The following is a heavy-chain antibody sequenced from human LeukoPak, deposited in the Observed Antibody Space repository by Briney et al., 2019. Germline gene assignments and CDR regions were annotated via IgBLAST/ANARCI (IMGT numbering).Heavy chain of an antibody. D-gene: IGHD5-24*01. CDR2: ISSSGSTI. Sequence: GGSLRLSCAASGFTFSDYYMSWIRQAPGKGLEWVSYISSSGSTIYYADSVKGRFTISRDNAENSLFLQMNSLRVEDTAVYYCARDTVRDAYNGLGYWGQGVLVTVSS. V-gene: IGHV3-11*04. CDR3: ARDTVRDAYNGLGY. CDR1: GFTFSDYY. J-gene: IGHJ4*02.